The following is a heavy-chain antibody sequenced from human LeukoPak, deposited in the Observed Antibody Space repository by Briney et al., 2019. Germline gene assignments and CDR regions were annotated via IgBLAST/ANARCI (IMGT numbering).Heavy chain of an antibody. CDR1: GFAFSNYW. CDR3: ARGHYDLWSGYNHYSTTFDI. V-gene: IGHV3-74*01. D-gene: IGHD3-3*01. Sequence: GGSLRLSCAASGFAFSNYWMHWVRQAPGKGLVWVSRINSDESSTSFAESVKGRFAISRDNAKNTLYLQMNTLRAEDTAVYYCARGHYDLWSGYNHYSTTFDICGQGTLVTVSS. CDR2: INSDESST. J-gene: IGHJ5*02.